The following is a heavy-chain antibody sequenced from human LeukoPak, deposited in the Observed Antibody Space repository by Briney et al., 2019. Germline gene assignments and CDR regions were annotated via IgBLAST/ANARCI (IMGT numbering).Heavy chain of an antibody. D-gene: IGHD3-3*01. V-gene: IGHV3-74*01. CDR1: GFTFSIYW. J-gene: IGHJ4*02. CDR2: INSAGSST. CDR3: ARAGITIFGTSV. Sequence: GGSLRLSWAAAGFTFSIYWMHSVRQAPGKGLVWVSRINSAGSSTSYADSVKGRFTISRDNAKNTLYRQMNSLRAEDTAVYYCARAGITIFGTSVWGQGTLVTVSS.